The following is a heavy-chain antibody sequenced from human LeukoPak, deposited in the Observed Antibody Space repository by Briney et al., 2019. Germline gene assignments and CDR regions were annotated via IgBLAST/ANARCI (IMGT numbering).Heavy chain of an antibody. CDR3: AKDLHSTASCY. CDR1: GFIFSQYG. J-gene: IGHJ4*02. D-gene: IGHD6-6*01. Sequence: GGSLGLSCAASGFIFSQYGMHWVRQAPGKGLEWMAFIENDGSEKHLADSVQGRFSISRDNSQNTLYLQMNSLRPDDTALYYCAKDLHSTASCYWGQGALVTVSS. CDR2: IENDGSEK. V-gene: IGHV3-30*02.